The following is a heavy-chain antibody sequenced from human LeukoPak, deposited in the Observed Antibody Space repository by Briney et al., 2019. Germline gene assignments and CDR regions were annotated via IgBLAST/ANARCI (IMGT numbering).Heavy chain of an antibody. CDR3: ARLRALSSYDSSGDLYYFEY. CDR1: GGSISSYY. J-gene: IGHJ4*02. Sequence: PSETLSLTCTVSGGSISSYYWSWLRQPPGKGLEWIGFIYYSGITDYNPSLKSRVTISVDTSKIQFSLKLTSVTAADTAVYYCARLRALSSYDSSGDLYYFEYWGQGTLVTVSS. CDR2: IYYSGIT. V-gene: IGHV4-59*01. D-gene: IGHD3-22*01.